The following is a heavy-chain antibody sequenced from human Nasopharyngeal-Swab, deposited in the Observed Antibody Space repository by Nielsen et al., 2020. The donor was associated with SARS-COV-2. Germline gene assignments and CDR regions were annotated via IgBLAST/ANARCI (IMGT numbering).Heavy chain of an antibody. Sequence: GESLKISCVASGFTFSSHAMSWVRQAPGKGLEWVSAISGSGGSTYYADSVKGRFTISRDNSKNTLYLQMNSLRAEDTAVYYCAKGKMGATKGYYYGMDVWGQGTTVTVSS. CDR2: ISGSGGST. J-gene: IGHJ6*02. CDR3: AKGKMGATKGYYYGMDV. CDR1: GFTFSSHA. V-gene: IGHV3-23*01. D-gene: IGHD1-26*01.